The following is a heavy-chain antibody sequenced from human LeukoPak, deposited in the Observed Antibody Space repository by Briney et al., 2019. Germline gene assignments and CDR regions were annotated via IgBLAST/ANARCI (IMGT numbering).Heavy chain of an antibody. Sequence: ETSETLSLTCAVYGGSFSGYYWSWIRQPPGKGLEWIGEINHSGSTNYNPSLKSRVTISVDTSKNQFSLKLSSVTAADTAVYYCARLDKWFGEFAYYYYMDVWGKGTTVTISS. D-gene: IGHD3-10*01. CDR3: ARLDKWFGEFAYYYYMDV. CDR1: GGSFSGYY. J-gene: IGHJ6*03. CDR2: INHSGST. V-gene: IGHV4-34*01.